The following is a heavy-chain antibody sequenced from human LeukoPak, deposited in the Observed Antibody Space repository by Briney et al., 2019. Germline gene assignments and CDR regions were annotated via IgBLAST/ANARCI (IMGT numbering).Heavy chain of an antibody. V-gene: IGHV4-61*02. CDR3: ARDRYDSSGYYYVFDY. J-gene: IGHJ4*02. D-gene: IGHD3-22*01. CDR2: IYTSGST. Sequence: PSETLSLTCTVSGGSISSGSYYWSWIRQPAGKGLEWIGRIYTSGSTNYNPSLKSRVTISVDTSKKQFSLKLSSVTAADTAVYYCARDRYDSSGYYYVFDYWGKGTLVTVSS. CDR1: GGSISSGSYY.